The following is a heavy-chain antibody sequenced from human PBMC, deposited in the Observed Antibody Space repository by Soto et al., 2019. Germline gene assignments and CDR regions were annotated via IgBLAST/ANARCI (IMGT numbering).Heavy chain of an antibody. J-gene: IGHJ4*02. CDR3: ARDMEDNSDYGDY. CDR2: IKEDGSEK. Sequence: EVQLVESGGGLVQPGGSLRLSCTVSGFTFSRYYMNWVRQAPGKGLEWVATIKEDGSEKFYVDSVKGRFTISRDNAKNSLFLQMNSLRVEDTALYDCARDMEDNSDYGDYWGQGTLVTFS. D-gene: IGHD4-17*01. CDR1: GFTFSRYY. V-gene: IGHV3-7*01.